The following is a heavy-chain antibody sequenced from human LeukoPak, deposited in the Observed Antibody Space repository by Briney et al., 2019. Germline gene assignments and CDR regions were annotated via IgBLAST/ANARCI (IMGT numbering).Heavy chain of an antibody. Sequence: GGSLRLSCAASGFTFSSYSMNWVRQAPGKGLEWVSYISSSSSTIYYADSVKGRFTISRDNAKNSLYLQMNSLRAEDTAVYYCARGRPFYYWGQGTLVTVSS. CDR3: ARGRPFYY. V-gene: IGHV3-48*04. CDR1: GFTFSSYS. J-gene: IGHJ4*02. CDR2: ISSSSSTI.